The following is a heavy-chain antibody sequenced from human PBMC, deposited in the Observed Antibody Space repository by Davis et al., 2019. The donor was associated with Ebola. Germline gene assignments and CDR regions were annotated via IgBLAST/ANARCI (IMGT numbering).Heavy chain of an antibody. CDR3: AKGANYGDPFDY. J-gene: IGHJ4*02. V-gene: IGHV3-23*01. CDR2: ISGSGGST. Sequence: PGGSLRLSCAASGFTFSTYAMSWVRQAPGMGLEWVSGISGSGGSTYYADSVKGRFTISRDNSKNTLYLQMNSLRAEDTAVYYCAKGANYGDPFDYWGQGILVTVSS. D-gene: IGHD4-17*01. CDR1: GFTFSTYA.